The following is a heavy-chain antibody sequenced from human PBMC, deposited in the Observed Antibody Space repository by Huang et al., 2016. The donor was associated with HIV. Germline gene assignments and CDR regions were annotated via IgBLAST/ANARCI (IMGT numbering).Heavy chain of an antibody. J-gene: IGHJ6*03. D-gene: IGHD3-9*01. Sequence: QVHLVQSGAEVKKPGSSVRVSCTASGGPFKISGISWVRQAPGQGLEWLGGILPRLWRANYAQKMGDRVTITAREATTTVYMDLTSLRPEDTAVYYCASGASYEIWTPYYSGWHYSMDVWGEGTTVTVSS. CDR3: ASGASYEIWTPYYSGWHYSMDV. CDR1: GGPFKISG. V-gene: IGHV1-69*13. CDR2: ILPRLWRA.